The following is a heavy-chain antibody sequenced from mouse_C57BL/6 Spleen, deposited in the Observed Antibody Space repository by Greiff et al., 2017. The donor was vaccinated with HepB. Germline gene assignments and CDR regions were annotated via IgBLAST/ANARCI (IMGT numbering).Heavy chain of an antibody. V-gene: IGHV1-39*01. J-gene: IGHJ4*01. CDR2: INPNYGTT. CDR1: GYSFTDYN. D-gene: IGHD2-3*01. CDR3: ARIYDGSYYAMDY. Sequence: VHVKQSGPELVKPGASVKISCKASGYSFTDYNMNWVKQSNGKSLEWIGVINPNYGTTSYNQKFKGKATLTVDQSSSTAYMQLNSLTSEDSAVYYCARIYDGSYYAMDYWGQGTSVTVSS.